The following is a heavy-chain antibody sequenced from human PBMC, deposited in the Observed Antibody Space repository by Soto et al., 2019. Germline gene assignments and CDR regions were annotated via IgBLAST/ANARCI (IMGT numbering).Heavy chain of an antibody. J-gene: IGHJ4*02. CDR2: ISYDGSNK. Sequence: HPGGSLRLSCAASGFTFSSYAMHWVRQAPGKGLEWVAVISYDGSNKYYADSVKGRFTISRDNSKNTLYLQMNSLRAEDTAVYYCARAENLAFLDYWGQGTLVTVSS. CDR1: GFTFSSYA. CDR3: ARAENLAFLDY. V-gene: IGHV3-30-3*01.